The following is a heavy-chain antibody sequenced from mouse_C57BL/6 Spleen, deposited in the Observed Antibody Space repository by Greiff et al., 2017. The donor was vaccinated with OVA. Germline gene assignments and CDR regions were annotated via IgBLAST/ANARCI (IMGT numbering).Heavy chain of an antibody. J-gene: IGHJ3*01. CDR1: GFSFNTYA. CDR3: VSSLPYSKFAY. D-gene: IGHD2-5*01. V-gene: IGHV10-1*01. CDR2: ISSKSTNYAT. Sequence: EVKLMESGGGLVQPKGSLKLSCAASGFSFNTYAMNWVRQAPGKGLEWVARISSKSTNYATYYADSVKDRFTISRDDSESMLYLQMNNLKTEDTAMDYCVSSLPYSKFAYWGQGTLVTVSA.